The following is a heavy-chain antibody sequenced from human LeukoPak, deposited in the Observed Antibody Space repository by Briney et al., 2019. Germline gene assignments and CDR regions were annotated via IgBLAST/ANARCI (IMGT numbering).Heavy chain of an antibody. CDR3: ARRHQLGDFDY. D-gene: IGHD6-13*01. J-gene: IGHJ4*02. V-gene: IGHV3-9*01. CDR1: GFTFDEYA. Sequence: GRSLRLSCAASGFTFDEYAMHWVRQAPGKGLEWVSGISWNSGSIGYADSVKGRFTISRDNTKNSLYLQMNSLRAEDTAVYYCARRHQLGDFDYWGQGTLVTVSS. CDR2: ISWNSGSI.